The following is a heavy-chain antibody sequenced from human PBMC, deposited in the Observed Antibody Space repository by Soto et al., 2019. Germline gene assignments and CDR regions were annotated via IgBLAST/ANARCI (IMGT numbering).Heavy chain of an antibody. V-gene: IGHV4-30-4*01. CDR2: IHYSGST. Sequence: SETLSLTCTVSGGSISISDYYWSLILQPPGKGLEWIGYIHYSGSTYYNPSLKSRVTISVDTSKNQFSLKLSSVTAADTAVYYCARGRGYVLGTDPWGQGTLVTVSS. CDR1: GGSISISDYY. D-gene: IGHD2-2*01. J-gene: IGHJ5*02. CDR3: ARGRGYVLGTDP.